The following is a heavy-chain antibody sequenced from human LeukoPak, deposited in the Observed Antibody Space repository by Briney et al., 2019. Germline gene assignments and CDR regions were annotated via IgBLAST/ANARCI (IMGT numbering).Heavy chain of an antibody. Sequence: GRSLRLSCAASGFTFSSYGMHWVRQAPGKGLEWVGWISAYNGNTNYAQKLQGRVTMTTDTSTSTAYMELRSLRSDDTAVYYCARALRVAVAGTEIDYWAREPWSPSPQ. D-gene: IGHD6-19*01. J-gene: IGHJ4*02. CDR3: ARALRVAVAGTEIDY. V-gene: IGHV1-18*01. CDR2: ISAYNGNT. CDR1: GFTFSSYG.